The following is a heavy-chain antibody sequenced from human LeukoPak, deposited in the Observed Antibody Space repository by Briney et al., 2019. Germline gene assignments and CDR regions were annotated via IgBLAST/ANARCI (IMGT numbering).Heavy chain of an antibody. J-gene: IGHJ4*02. CDR1: GGSFNSYY. V-gene: IGHV4-4*07. CDR2: IYTSGST. CDR3: AREGGWTEYYFDY. D-gene: IGHD6-19*01. Sequence: SETLSLTCTVSGGSFNSYYWSWIRQPAGKGLEWIGRIYTSGSTNYNPSLKSRVTMSVDTSKNQFSLRLSSVTAADTAVYYCAREGGWTEYYFDYWGQGTLVTVSS.